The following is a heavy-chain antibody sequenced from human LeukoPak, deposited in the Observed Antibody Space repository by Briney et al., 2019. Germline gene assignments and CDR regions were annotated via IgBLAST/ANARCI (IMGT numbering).Heavy chain of an antibody. V-gene: IGHV3-23*01. J-gene: IGHJ4*02. D-gene: IGHD2-2*01. Sequence: GGSLRLSCAASGFTFSSYSMNWVRQAPGKGLEWVSGILGGAGSTYYADSVKGRFTISRDNSKNTLYLQMNSLRAEDTAVYYCAHGTMYQLDYWGQGTLVTVSS. CDR1: GFTFSSYS. CDR2: ILGGAGST. CDR3: AHGTMYQLDY.